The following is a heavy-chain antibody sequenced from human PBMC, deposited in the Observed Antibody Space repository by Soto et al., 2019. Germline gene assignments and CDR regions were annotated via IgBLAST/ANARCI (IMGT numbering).Heavy chain of an antibody. D-gene: IGHD6-19*01. CDR3: TRGSSGWFPRPLDY. CDR2: IYYNGNT. CDR1: GGSITSFY. V-gene: IGHV4-59*01. J-gene: IGHJ4*02. Sequence: QVQLRESGPGLVKPSETLSLTCTVSGGSITSFYWSWVRQPPGKGLEWIGYIYYNGNTNYNPSLKSRVTISVDTSKTQFSLNLSSVTAADTAVYYCTRGSSGWFPRPLDYWGQGTLVTVCS.